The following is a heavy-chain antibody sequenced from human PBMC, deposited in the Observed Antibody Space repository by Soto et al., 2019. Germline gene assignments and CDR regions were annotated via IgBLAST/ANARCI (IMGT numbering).Heavy chain of an antibody. CDR3: ARGPGAEDPIVDPDYYYYGMDV. Sequence: ASVKVSCKASGGTFSSYAISWVRQAPGQGLEWMGGIIPIFGTANYAQKFQGRVTITADESTSTAYMELGSLRSEDTAVYYCARGPGAEDPIVDPDYYYYGMDVWGQGTTVTVSS. CDR1: GGTFSSYA. V-gene: IGHV1-69*13. J-gene: IGHJ6*02. CDR2: IIPIFGTA. D-gene: IGHD2-15*01.